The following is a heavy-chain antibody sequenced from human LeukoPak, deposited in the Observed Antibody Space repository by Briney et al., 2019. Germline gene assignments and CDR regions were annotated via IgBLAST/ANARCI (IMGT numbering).Heavy chain of an antibody. CDR1: GFTFSSYG. CDR3: ANLHDYGDYPSASYYYYHYYYMDV. V-gene: IGHV3-23*01. CDR2: ISGSGGST. D-gene: IGHD4-17*01. Sequence: GGSLRLSCAASGFTFSSYGMSWVRQAPGKGLEWVSAISGSGGSTFYADSVKGRFTISRDNSKNTLYLQMNSLRAEDTAVYYCANLHDYGDYPSASYYYYHYYYMDVWGKGTTVTVSS. J-gene: IGHJ6*03.